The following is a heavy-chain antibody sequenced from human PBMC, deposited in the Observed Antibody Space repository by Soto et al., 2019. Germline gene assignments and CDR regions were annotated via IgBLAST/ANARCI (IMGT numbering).Heavy chain of an antibody. V-gene: IGHV3-64D*06. Sequence: PGGSLRLSCSASGFTFSSYAMHWVRQAPGKGLEYVSTISSDGGSTYYADSVKGRFTISRDNSKNTLYLQMSSLRTEDTAVYYCAPNYYDSSGYYLIGDSWGQGTLVTVSS. CDR1: GFTFSSYA. CDR2: ISSDGGST. J-gene: IGHJ5*01. CDR3: APNYYDSSGYYLIGDS. D-gene: IGHD3-22*01.